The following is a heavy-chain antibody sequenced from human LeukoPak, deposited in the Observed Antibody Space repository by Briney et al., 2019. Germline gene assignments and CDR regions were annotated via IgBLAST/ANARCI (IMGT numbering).Heavy chain of an antibody. CDR1: GYTFTGYY. V-gene: IGHV1-2*02. D-gene: IGHD6-13*01. CDR2: INPISGGT. CDR3: ATAAAGTDGGWFDP. J-gene: IGHJ5*02. Sequence: GASVKVSCKASGYTFTGYYIHWVRQAPGQGLEWMGWINPISGGTNYAEKFQGRVTTTRDTSINTAYMEVTRLTSDDTAVYYCATAAAGTDGGWFDPWGQGTLVTVSS.